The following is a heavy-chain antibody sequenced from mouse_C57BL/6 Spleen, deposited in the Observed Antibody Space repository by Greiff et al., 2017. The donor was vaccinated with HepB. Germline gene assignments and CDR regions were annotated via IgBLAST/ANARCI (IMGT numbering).Heavy chain of an antibody. CDR2: ISSGSSTI. CDR1: GFTFSDYG. J-gene: IGHJ3*01. D-gene: IGHD2-4*01. V-gene: IGHV5-17*01. CDR3: ARSDYDVWFAY. Sequence: EVKLMESGGGLVKPGGSLKLSCAASGFTFSDYGMHWVRQAPEKGLEWVAYISSGSSTIYYADTVKGRFTISRDNAKNTLFLQMTSLRAEDTAMYYCARSDYDVWFAYWGQGTLVTVSA.